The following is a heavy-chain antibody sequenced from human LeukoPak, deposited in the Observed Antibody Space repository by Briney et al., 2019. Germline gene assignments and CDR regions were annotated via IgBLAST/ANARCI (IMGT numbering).Heavy chain of an antibody. Sequence: GGSLRLSCAASGFTLSSSYMSWVRQAPGKGLEWVSLIYSGGSTYYAASVKGRFTISRDNSKNTLYLQMNSLRPEDTAVYYCARPELYYDILTGYSPGAFDIWGQGTMVTVSS. CDR2: IYSGGST. D-gene: IGHD3-9*01. CDR3: ARPELYYDILTGYSPGAFDI. J-gene: IGHJ3*02. CDR1: GFTLSSSY. V-gene: IGHV3-53*01.